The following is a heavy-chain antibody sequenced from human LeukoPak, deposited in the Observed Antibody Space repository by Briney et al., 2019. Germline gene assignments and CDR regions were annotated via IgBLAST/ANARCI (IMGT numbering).Heavy chain of an antibody. CDR1: GGSISSSSYY. V-gene: IGHV4-39*07. Sequence: SETLSLTCTVSGGSISSSSYYWGWIRQPPGKGLEWIGSIYYSGSTYYNPSLKSRVTISVDTSKNQFSLKLSSVTAADTAVYYCARAYYDFWSGYYSYYYYYMDVWGKGTTVTVSS. CDR2: IYYSGST. J-gene: IGHJ6*03. CDR3: ARAYYDFWSGYYSYYYYYMDV. D-gene: IGHD3-3*01.